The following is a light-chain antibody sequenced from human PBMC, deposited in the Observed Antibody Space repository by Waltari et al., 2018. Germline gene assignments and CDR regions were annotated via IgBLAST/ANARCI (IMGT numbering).Light chain of an antibody. Sequence: SYVLAQPASVSVAPGKTARITCAGTNIGSKNVHWYQLRPGQAPVLVVHDDSDRPSGIPERFSGSNSGNTATLIISGVEAGDEADYFCQVWDGSSDHYVFGTGTAVTV. V-gene: IGLV3-21*03. CDR2: DDS. CDR3: QVWDGSSDHYV. CDR1: NIGSKN. J-gene: IGLJ1*01.